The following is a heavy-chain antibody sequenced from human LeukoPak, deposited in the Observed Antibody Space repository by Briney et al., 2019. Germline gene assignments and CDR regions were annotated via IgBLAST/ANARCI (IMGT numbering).Heavy chain of an antibody. D-gene: IGHD2-15*01. CDR1: GYTFTGYY. Sequence: GASVKVSSTASGYTFTGYYLHWVRPAPGQGLEWMGWINSNRGDTNYAQKFQGRVTLTRDTSISTVYMELSRLKSDDTAVYYCVRLLAEGNYWGQGTLVTVSS. V-gene: IGHV1-2*02. CDR3: VRLLAEGNY. CDR2: INSNRGDT. J-gene: IGHJ4*02.